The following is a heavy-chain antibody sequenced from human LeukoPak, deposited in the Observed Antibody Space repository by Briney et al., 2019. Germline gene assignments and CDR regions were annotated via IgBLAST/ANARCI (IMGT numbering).Heavy chain of an antibody. V-gene: IGHV4-4*07. Sequence: SETLSLTCTVSGGSISSYYWSWIRQPAGTGLEWFGRIYTSGSTNYNPSLKSRVTISIAKSKNHFSLNLSSVTAADTAVYYCARHNTIFGVLVPLDYWGQGTLVTVSS. D-gene: IGHD3-3*01. CDR1: GGSISSYY. CDR2: IYTSGST. CDR3: ARHNTIFGVLVPLDY. J-gene: IGHJ4*02.